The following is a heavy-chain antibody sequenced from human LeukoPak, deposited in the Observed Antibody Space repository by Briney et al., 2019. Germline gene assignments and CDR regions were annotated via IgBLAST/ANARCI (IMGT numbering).Heavy chain of an antibody. D-gene: IGHD6-19*01. J-gene: IGHJ6*02. Sequence: ASVNVSCKASGYTFTSYGISWVRQAPGQGLEWMGWISAYNGNTNYAQKLQGRVTMTTDTSTSTAYMELRSLRSDDTAVYYCARGLKQWLVHYYYYGMDVWGQGTTVTVSS. CDR2: ISAYNGNT. V-gene: IGHV1-18*01. CDR3: ARGLKQWLVHYYYYGMDV. CDR1: GYTFTSYG.